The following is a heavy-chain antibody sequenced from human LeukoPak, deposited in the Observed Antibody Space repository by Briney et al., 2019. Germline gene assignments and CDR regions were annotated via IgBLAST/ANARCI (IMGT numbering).Heavy chain of an antibody. D-gene: IGHD5-12*01. CDR2: IWYGGSNK. CDR1: GFTFSSYG. Sequence: GGSLRLSCAASGFTFSSYGMHWVRQAPGKGLEWVAVIWYGGSNKYYADSVKGRFTISRDNSKNTLYLQMNSLRAEDTAVYYCARDIVATYYYYGMDVWGKGTTVTVSS. J-gene: IGHJ6*04. CDR3: ARDIVATYYYYGMDV. V-gene: IGHV3-33*01.